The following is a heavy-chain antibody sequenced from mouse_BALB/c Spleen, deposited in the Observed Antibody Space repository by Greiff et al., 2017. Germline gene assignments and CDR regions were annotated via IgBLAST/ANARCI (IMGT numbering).Heavy chain of an antibody. CDR2: ISSGGSYT. V-gene: IGHV5-9-4*01. D-gene: IGHD2-2*01. CDR3: ARWLPFYAMDY. CDR1: GFTFSSYA. J-gene: IGHJ4*01. Sequence: DVMLVESGGGLVKPGGSLKLSCAASGFTFSSYAMSWVRQSPEKRLEWVAEISSGGSYTYYPDTVTGRFTISRDNAKNTLYLEMSSLRSEDTAMYYCARWLPFYAMDYWGQGTSVTVSS.